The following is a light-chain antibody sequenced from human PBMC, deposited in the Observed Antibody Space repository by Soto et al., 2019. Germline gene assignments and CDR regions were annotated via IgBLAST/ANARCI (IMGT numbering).Light chain of an antibody. CDR3: QQADSFPYT. J-gene: IGKJ2*01. V-gene: IGKV1-12*02. Sequence: DIQMTQSPSSVSASVGDRVTITCRASQAISDWVAWYQQKPGKAPKLLIHSASSLQNEGPPRFSGSTSGTDFTLTVSGLQPEDVATYYCQQADSFPYTFGRGTKLEI. CDR1: QAISDW. CDR2: SAS.